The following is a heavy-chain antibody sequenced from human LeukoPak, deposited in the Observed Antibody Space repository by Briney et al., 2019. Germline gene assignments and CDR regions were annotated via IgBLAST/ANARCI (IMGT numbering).Heavy chain of an antibody. CDR3: ARGGQWLVPRFAY. D-gene: IGHD6-19*01. CDR1: GFTFSSYW. CDR2: IKQDGSEK. V-gene: IGHV3-7*05. J-gene: IGHJ4*02. Sequence: GGSLRRSCAASGFTFSSYWMSWVRQAPGKGLEWVANIKQDGSEKYYVDSVKGRFTISRDNAKNSLYLQMNSLRAEDTAVYYCARGGQWLVPRFAYWGQGTLVTVSS.